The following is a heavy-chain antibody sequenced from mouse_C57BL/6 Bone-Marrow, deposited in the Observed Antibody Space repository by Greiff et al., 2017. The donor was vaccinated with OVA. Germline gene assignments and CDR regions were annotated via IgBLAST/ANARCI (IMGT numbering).Heavy chain of an antibody. CDR2: IDPSDSAT. CDR3: ARNREESNYLDY. J-gene: IGHJ2*01. Sequence: QVQLQQPGAELVRPGSSVKLSCKASGYTFTSYWMHWVKQRPIQGLEWIGNIDPSDSATHYNQKFKDKATLTVDKSSSTDYMQLSSLTSEDSAVYYCARNREESNYLDYWGQGTTLTVSS. D-gene: IGHD5-1*01. V-gene: IGHV1-52*01. CDR1: GYTFTSYW.